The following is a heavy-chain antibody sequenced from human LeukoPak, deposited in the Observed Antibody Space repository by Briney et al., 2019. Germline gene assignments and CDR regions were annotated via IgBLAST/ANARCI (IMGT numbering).Heavy chain of an antibody. CDR1: GNMFTFPTYD. D-gene: IGHD3-10*01. Sequence: GASVKVSCNASGNMFTFPTYDINWVRQAPGQGLEWMGWMNPNSGNTGYAQRFQDRVTLTWDTSISTAYMELSSLRSEDTAVYYCARLEVRGLLGPWGQGTLVIVSS. CDR2: MNPNSGNT. CDR3: ARLEVRGLLGP. J-gene: IGHJ5*02. V-gene: IGHV1-8*03.